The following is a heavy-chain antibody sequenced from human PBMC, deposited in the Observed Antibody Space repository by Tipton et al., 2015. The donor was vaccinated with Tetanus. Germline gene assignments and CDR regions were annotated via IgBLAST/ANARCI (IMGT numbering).Heavy chain of an antibody. J-gene: IGHJ4*02. V-gene: IGHV4-34*01. CDR1: GGSFSGYY. CDR2: IHPSGSI. D-gene: IGHD1-1*01. CDR3: ARGIDEYKSGNY. Sequence: TLSLTCAVYGGSFSGYYWSWIRQPPGKGLEWIGEIHPSGSINYNPSLKSRVTILVDTSENRFSLKLSSVTAADTAVYYCARGIDEYKSGNYWGQGTLVTVSS.